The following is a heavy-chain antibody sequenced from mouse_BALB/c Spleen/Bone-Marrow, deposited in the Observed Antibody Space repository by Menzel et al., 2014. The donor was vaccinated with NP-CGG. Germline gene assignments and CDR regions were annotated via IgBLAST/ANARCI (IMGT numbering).Heavy chain of an antibody. CDR3: ARPENYDAMDY. Sequence: QVQLQQSGAELAKPGPSVKMSCKASGYTFTSYWMHWVKQRPGQGLEWIGYINPSTGYTEYNQKFKDKATLTADKSSSTAYMQLSSLTSEDSAVYYCARPENYDAMDYWGQGTSVTVSS. CDR2: INPSTGYT. V-gene: IGHV1-7*01. J-gene: IGHJ4*01. CDR1: GYTFTSYW.